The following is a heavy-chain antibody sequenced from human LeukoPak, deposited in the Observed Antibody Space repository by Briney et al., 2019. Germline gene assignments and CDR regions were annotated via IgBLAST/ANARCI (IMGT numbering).Heavy chain of an antibody. CDR3: ASAHYDSSGYPFDY. CDR2: IYSGGST. J-gene: IGHJ4*02. CDR1: GFTVSSNY. Sequence: GGSLRLSCAASGFTVSSNYMSWVRQAPGKGLERVSVIYSGGSTYYADSVKGRFTISRDNSKNTLYLQMNSLRAEDTAVYYCASAHYDSSGYPFDYWGQGTLVTVSS. D-gene: IGHD3-22*01. V-gene: IGHV3-53*01.